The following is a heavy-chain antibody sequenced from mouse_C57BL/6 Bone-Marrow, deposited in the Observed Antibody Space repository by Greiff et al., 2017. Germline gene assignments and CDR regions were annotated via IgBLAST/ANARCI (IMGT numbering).Heavy chain of an antibody. CDR1: GFTFSSYG. J-gene: IGHJ1*03. V-gene: IGHV5-6*01. Sequence: EVMLVESGGDLVKPGGSLKLSCAASGFTFSSYGMSWVRQTPDKRLEWVATISSGGSYTYYPDSVKGRFTISRDNAKNTLYLQMSSLKSEDTAMYYCARQGRRGYFDVWGTGTTVTVSS. CDR3: ARQGRRGYFDV. CDR2: ISSGGSYT. D-gene: IGHD1-1*01.